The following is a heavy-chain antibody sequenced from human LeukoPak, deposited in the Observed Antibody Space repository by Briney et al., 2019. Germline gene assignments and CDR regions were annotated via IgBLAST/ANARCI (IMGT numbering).Heavy chain of an antibody. V-gene: IGHV3-23*01. CDR3: AKEQDNRLLLSHFDY. D-gene: IGHD2-2*01. CDR1: GFTFYNYA. CDR2: VSGDGQRT. Sequence: LPGGSLRLSCAGYGFTFYNYAMSWVRQAPGKGLEWVSSVSGDGQRTFYADSVKGRFTISRDNSMNTLSLQMNSLRAEDTAAYYCAKEQDNRLLLSHFDYWGQGILVTVSS. J-gene: IGHJ4*02.